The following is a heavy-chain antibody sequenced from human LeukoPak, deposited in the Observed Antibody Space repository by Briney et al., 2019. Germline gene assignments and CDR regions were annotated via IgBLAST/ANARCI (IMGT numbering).Heavy chain of an antibody. V-gene: IGHV1-46*01. CDR3: ARDLAGYSNH. CDR2: INPSGGST. Sequence: ASVKVSCKASGYTFASYGISWVRQAPGQGLEWMGIINPSGGSTSYAQKFQGRVTMTRDTSTSTVYMELSSLRSEDTAVYYCARDLAGYSNHWGQGTLVTVSS. J-gene: IGHJ5*02. CDR1: GYTFASYG. D-gene: IGHD6-13*01.